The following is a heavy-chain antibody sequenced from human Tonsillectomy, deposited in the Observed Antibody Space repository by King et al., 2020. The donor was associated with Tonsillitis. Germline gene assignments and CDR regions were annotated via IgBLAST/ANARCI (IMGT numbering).Heavy chain of an antibody. D-gene: IGHD3-16*02. Sequence: QLVQSGAEVKKPGESLRISCKGTGYSFASYSISWVRHMPGKGLEWMGKIDPSDSYTNYSPSFQGHVTMSADESITTAYLQWSSLKASDTAMYYCATMKRLFLSSWGQGTLVTVSS. CDR2: IDPSDSYT. CDR3: ATMKRLFLSS. CDR1: GYSFASYS. J-gene: IGHJ1*01. V-gene: IGHV5-10-1*03.